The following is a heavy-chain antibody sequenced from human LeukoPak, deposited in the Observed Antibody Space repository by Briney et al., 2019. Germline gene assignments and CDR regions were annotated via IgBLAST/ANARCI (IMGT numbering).Heavy chain of an antibody. CDR2: IGATGVDR. CDR3: AKRVPYTALHD. CDR1: GFTFSNYA. D-gene: IGHD3-16*01. Sequence: GGSLRLSCAASGFTFSNYAMRWVRQAPGKGLEWVSVIGATGVDRHYADTVRGRFDISRDNSENTLLHMNNLRVEDTGIYYCAKRVPYTALHDWGQGTLVTVSS. J-gene: IGHJ4*02. V-gene: IGHV3-23*01.